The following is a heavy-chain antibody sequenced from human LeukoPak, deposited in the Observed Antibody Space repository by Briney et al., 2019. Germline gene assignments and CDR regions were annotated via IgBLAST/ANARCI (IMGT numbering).Heavy chain of an antibody. V-gene: IGHV3-23*01. CDR3: VRGGGPSYKYNAFDI. CDR2: ISGSGGST. CDR1: GFTFSSYA. D-gene: IGHD2-15*01. Sequence: GESLKISCAASGFTFSSYAVNWVRQAPGKGLEWVSGISGSGGSTYYADSVKGRFTISRDNAKNSLYLQMSSLRAEDTAVYYCVRGGGPSYKYNAFDIWGQGTMVTVSS. J-gene: IGHJ3*02.